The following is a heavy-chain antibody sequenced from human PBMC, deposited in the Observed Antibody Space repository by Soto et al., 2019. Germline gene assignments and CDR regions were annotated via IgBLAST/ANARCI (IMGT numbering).Heavy chain of an antibody. V-gene: IGHV3-11*05. J-gene: IGHJ4*02. D-gene: IGHD5-12*01. CDR1: GFSFNDYQ. CDR2: ISSTSTYT. CDR3: ARELRGYVDDGILIRYDY. Sequence: QVQLVESGGGLVKPGGSLRLSCAASGFSFNDYQMSWIRQAPGKGLEWLSYISSTSTYTNYADSVKGRFTISRDNAKNSLFLQMNSLRAEDTSVYSCARELRGYVDDGILIRYDYGGQGTLVTVSA.